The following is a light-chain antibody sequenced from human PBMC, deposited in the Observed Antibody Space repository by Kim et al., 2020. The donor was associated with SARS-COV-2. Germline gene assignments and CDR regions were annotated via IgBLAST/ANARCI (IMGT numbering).Light chain of an antibody. Sequence: PGETATPSCRASQSVSTYLAWYQQKPGQAPRLLIYDASNRATGIPDRFSGSGSGTDFTLTISSLESEDFAVYYCQQRSNWPPALTFGGGTKVDIK. CDR1: QSVSTY. J-gene: IGKJ4*01. CDR2: DAS. CDR3: QQRSNWPPALT. V-gene: IGKV3-11*01.